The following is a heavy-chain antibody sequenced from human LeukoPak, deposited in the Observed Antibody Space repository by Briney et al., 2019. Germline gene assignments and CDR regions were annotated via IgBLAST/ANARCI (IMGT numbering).Heavy chain of an antibody. CDR3: ARVAYDSSFEYFQH. Sequence: PGGSLRLSCAASGFTFSSYAMHWVRQAPGKGLEWVAVISYDGSNKYYADSVKGRFTISRDNSKNTLYLQMNSLRAEDTAVYYCARVAYDSSFEYFQHWGQGTLVTVSS. CDR2: ISYDGSNK. D-gene: IGHD3-22*01. CDR1: GFTFSSYA. J-gene: IGHJ1*01. V-gene: IGHV3-30-3*01.